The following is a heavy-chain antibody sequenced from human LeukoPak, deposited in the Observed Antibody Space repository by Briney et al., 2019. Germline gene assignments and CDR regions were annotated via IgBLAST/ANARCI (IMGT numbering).Heavy chain of an antibody. CDR2: IYTSGST. J-gene: IGHJ6*03. V-gene: IGHV4-4*07. CDR3: ARVSITMIQTYYYYYMDV. CDR1: GGSISSYY. D-gene: IGHD3-22*01. Sequence: SETLSLTCTASGGSISSYYWSWIRQPAGKGLEWIGRIYTSGSTNYNPSLKSRVTMSVDTSKNQFSLKLSSVTAADTAVYYCARVSITMIQTYYYYYMDVWGKGTTVAVSS.